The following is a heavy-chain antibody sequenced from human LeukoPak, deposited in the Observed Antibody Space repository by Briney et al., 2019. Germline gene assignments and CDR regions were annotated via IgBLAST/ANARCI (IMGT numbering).Heavy chain of an antibody. Sequence: GGSLRLSCAASGFTFSSYAMSWVRQAPGKGLEWVAVISYDGSNKYYADSVKGRFTISRDNSKNTLYLQMNSLRAEDTAVYYCARDRFHYYDTPHSWFDPWGQGTLVTVSS. D-gene: IGHD3-22*01. V-gene: IGHV3-30*03. J-gene: IGHJ5*02. CDR3: ARDRFHYYDTPHSWFDP. CDR2: ISYDGSNK. CDR1: GFTFSSYA.